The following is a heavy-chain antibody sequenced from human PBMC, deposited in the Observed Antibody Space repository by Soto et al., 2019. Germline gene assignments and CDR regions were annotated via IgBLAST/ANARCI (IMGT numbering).Heavy chain of an antibody. J-gene: IGHJ4*02. Sequence: PGGSVRLSCATSGFTFGNYWMHWVLQAPGKGLEWVSRMNSDGSTTNYADSVKGRFTVSRDNARNTLYLQMNSLRAEDTAVYYCATAEVDYWGPGTLVTVSS. CDR3: ATAEVDY. CDR2: MNSDGSTT. CDR1: GFTFGNYW. V-gene: IGHV3-74*01.